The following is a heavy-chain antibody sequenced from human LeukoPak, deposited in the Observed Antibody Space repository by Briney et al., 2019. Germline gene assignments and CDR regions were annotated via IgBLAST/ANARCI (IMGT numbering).Heavy chain of an antibody. CDR2: VTSDGSGT. CDR3: ARVDIGGWYWLDP. V-gene: IGHV3-74*01. Sequence: GGSLRLSCAASGFTFSNDWMHWVRQAPGKGLVWVSRVTSDGSGTSYADSVKGRFTISRDNAKNTLYLQMNSLRAEDTAMYYCARVDIGGWYWLDPWGQGTLVTVSS. CDR1: GFTFSNDW. D-gene: IGHD6-19*01. J-gene: IGHJ5*02.